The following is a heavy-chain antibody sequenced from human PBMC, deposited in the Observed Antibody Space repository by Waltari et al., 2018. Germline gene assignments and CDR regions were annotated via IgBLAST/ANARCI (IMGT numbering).Heavy chain of an antibody. J-gene: IGHJ3*02. Sequence: EVQLVESGGGLVQPGGSLRLSCAASGFTFSSYSMNWVRKAPGKGLEWVSYIRSSSSTIYYADSVKGRFTISRDNAKNSLYLQMNSLRAEDTAVYYCARDSSGRYGGDAFDIWGQGTMVTVSS. CDR1: GFTFSSYS. CDR3: ARDSSGRYGGDAFDI. D-gene: IGHD3-22*01. V-gene: IGHV3-48*04. CDR2: IRSSSSTI.